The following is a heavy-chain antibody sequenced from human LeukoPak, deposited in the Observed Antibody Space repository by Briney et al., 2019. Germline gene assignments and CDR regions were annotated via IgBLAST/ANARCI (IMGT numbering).Heavy chain of an antibody. V-gene: IGHV3-66*04. J-gene: IGHJ4*02. CDR2: IYSGGST. CDR3: ASHSSGYSPLRY. Sequence: PGGSLRLSCAASGFAVSSNYMSWVRQAPGKGLEWVSVIYSGGSTYYADSVKGRFTISRDNSKNTLYLQMNSLRAEDTAVYYCASHSSGYSPLRYWGQGTLVTVSS. CDR1: GFAVSSNY. D-gene: IGHD3-22*01.